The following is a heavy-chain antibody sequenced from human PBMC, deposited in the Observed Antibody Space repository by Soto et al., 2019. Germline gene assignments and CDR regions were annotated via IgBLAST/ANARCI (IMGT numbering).Heavy chain of an antibody. D-gene: IGHD3-10*01. J-gene: IGHJ6*02. V-gene: IGHV4-34*02. CDR2: ITNSGGI. CDR1: GGSFSGYY. Sequence: QVQLQQWGAGLLKPSATLSLTCAVHGGSFSGYYWSWIRQSPGKGLEWVGEITNSGGINYNMSLKSRVTISVDTSKKQYSLKVNSVTAADTAVYYCARGRELVWFGEETFGVDVWGQGTTVTVSS. CDR3: ARGRELVWFGEETFGVDV.